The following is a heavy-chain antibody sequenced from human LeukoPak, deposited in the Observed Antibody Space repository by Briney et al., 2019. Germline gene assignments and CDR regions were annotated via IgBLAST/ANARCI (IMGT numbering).Heavy chain of an antibody. CDR2: INHSGST. V-gene: IGHV4-34*01. CDR1: GGSFSGYY. Sequence: PSETLSLTCAVYGGSFSGYYWSWIRQPPGKGLELIGEINHSGSTNYNPSLKSRVTISVDTSKNQFSLKLSSVTAAGTAVYYCARGGWFGFWEYYFDYWGQGTLVTVSS. CDR3: ARGGWFGFWEYYFDY. D-gene: IGHD3-10*01. J-gene: IGHJ4*02.